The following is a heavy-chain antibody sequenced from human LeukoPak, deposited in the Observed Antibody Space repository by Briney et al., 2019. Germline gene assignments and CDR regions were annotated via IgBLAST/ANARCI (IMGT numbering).Heavy chain of an antibody. D-gene: IGHD7-27*01. CDR1: GFTFSSYS. CDR2: ISSSSSYI. CDR3: ARDPTWGGGVFDY. J-gene: IGHJ4*02. V-gene: IGHV3-21*01. Sequence: PGGSLRLSCAASGFTFSSYSMNWVRQAPGKGLEWVSSISSSSSYIYYADSVKGRFTISRDNAKNSLYLQMSSLRAEDTAVYYCARDPTWGGGVFDYWGQGTLVTVSS.